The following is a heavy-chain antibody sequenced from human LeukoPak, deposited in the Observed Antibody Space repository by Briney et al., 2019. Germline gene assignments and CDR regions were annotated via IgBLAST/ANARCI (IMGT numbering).Heavy chain of an antibody. CDR3: ASCGGDCVYGCKGFDP. J-gene: IGHJ5*02. D-gene: IGHD2-21*02. CDR2: IYHSGST. V-gene: IGHV4-30-2*01. Sequence: PSQTLSLTCAVSGGSISSGGYSWSWIRQPPGKGLEWIGYIYHSGSTYYNPSLKSRVTISVDRSKNQFSLKLSSVTAADTAVYYCASCGGDCVYGCKGFDPWGQGTLVTVSS. CDR1: GGSISSGGYS.